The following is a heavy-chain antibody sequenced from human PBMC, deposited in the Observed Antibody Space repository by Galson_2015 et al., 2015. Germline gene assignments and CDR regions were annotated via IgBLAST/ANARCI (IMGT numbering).Heavy chain of an antibody. J-gene: IGHJ6*02. V-gene: IGHV1-46*01. CDR2: INPSGGST. CDR1: GYTFTSYY. CDR3: ARDQRTTVTYYYYGMDV. Sequence: SVKVSCKASGYTFTSYYMHWVRQAPGQGLEWMGIINPSGGSTSYAQKFQGRVTMTRDTSTSTVYMELSSLRSEDTAVYYCARDQRTTVTYYYYGMDVWGQGTTVTVSS. D-gene: IGHD4-17*01.